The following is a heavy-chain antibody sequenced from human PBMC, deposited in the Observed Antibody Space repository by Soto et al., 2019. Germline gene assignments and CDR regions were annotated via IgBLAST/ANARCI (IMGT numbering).Heavy chain of an antibody. CDR2: IYSGGST. CDR3: ATPYCSSTSCYPYYFDY. D-gene: IGHD2-2*01. J-gene: IGHJ4*02. V-gene: IGHV3-66*01. CDR1: GFTVSSNY. Sequence: EVQLVESGGGLVQPGGSLRLSCAASGFTVSSNYMSWVRQAPGKGLEWVSVIYSGGSTYYADSVKGRFTISRDNSKNTLYLQMNSLRAEDTAVYYCATPYCSSTSCYPYYFDYWGQGTLVTVSS.